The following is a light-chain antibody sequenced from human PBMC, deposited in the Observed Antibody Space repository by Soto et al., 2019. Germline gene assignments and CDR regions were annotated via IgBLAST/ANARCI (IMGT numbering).Light chain of an antibody. Sequence: IQLTDAASFLSPSVGDRVTITCGASEDISSYLAWYQQKPGKAPKLLIYVASTLQSGVPSRFSGSGSGTEFTLTISSLQPEDFATYYCQQLNNYPRTFGQGTKV. CDR1: EDISSY. CDR2: VAS. V-gene: IGKV1-9*01. CDR3: QQLNNYPRT. J-gene: IGKJ1*01.